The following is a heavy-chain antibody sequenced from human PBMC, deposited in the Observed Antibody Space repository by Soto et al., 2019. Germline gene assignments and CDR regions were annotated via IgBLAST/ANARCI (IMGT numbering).Heavy chain of an antibody. J-gene: IGHJ4*02. CDR1: GVSFSGYY. Sequence: QVQLQQWGAGLLKPSETLSLTCAVNGVSFSGYYWSWIRQPPGRGLEWIAEISQSGNTNYNPSLKSRVATSVDTSKNQFSLTLTSVTAADTAVYYCARGARGVRQWLATLDYWGQGTLVTVSS. D-gene: IGHD6-19*01. CDR3: ARGARGVRQWLATLDY. CDR2: ISQSGNT. V-gene: IGHV4-34*01.